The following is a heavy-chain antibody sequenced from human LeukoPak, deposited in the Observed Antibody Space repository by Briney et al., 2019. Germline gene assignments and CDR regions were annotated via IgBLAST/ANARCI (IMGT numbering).Heavy chain of an antibody. D-gene: IGHD5-12*01. CDR1: GGSISSSNW. CDR3: ARGRGYSGYDRYYYYYMDV. V-gene: IGHV4-4*02. Sequence: SGTLSLTCAVSGGSISSSNWWSWVRQPPGKGLEWIGEIYHSGSTNYNPSLKSRVTISVDKSKNQFSLKLSSVTAADTAVYYCARGRGYSGYDRYYYYYMDVWGKGTTVTVSS. CDR2: IYHSGST. J-gene: IGHJ6*03.